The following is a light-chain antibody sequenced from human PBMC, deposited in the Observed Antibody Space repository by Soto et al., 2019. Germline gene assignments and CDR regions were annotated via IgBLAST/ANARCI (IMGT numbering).Light chain of an antibody. CDR3: QQYDSYWT. J-gene: IGKJ1*01. Sequence: DIQMTQSPSTLSASVGDSVTITCQASQSVSGWLAWYQQKPGKAPKLLIYDASSLQSGVPSRFSGGGSGTEFTLTISSLQPDDFATYYCQQYDSYWTFGQGTRVVVK. CDR1: QSVSGW. CDR2: DAS. V-gene: IGKV1-5*01.